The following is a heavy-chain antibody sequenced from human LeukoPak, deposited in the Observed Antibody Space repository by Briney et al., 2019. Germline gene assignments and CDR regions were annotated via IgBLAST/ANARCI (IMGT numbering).Heavy chain of an antibody. J-gene: IGHJ3*02. Sequence: SETLSLTCTVSAGSISSNSYYWGWIRQPPGKGLQWIGSIYHSGSTYYNPSLKSRVTISVDTSKNQFSLKLSSVTAADTAVYYCARVGPYGDLNAFDIWGQGTMVTVSS. CDR1: AGSISSNSYY. CDR2: IYHSGST. V-gene: IGHV4-39*07. CDR3: ARVGPYGDLNAFDI. D-gene: IGHD4-17*01.